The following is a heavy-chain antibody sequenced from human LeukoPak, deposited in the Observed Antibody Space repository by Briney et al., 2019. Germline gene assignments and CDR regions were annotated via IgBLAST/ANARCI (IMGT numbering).Heavy chain of an antibody. V-gene: IGHV3-30*02. CDR1: RFTFSSYG. CDR2: IRYDGSNK. J-gene: IGHJ4*02. CDR3: AKDVIVARTPAY. D-gene: IGHD3-22*01. Sequence: PGGSLRLSCAASRFTFSSYGMHWVRQAPGKGLEWVAFIRYDGSNKYYADSVKGRFTISRDNSKNTLYLQMNSLRAEDTAVYYCAKDVIVARTPAYWGQGTLVTVSS.